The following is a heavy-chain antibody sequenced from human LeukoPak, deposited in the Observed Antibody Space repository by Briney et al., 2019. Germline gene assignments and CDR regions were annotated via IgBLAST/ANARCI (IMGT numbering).Heavy chain of an antibody. CDR2: IQNDGSKK. D-gene: IGHD2-2*01. Sequence: GRSLTLSCVASGFTLRTYGMHWVRQAPGKGLDWVAGIQNDGSKKYYADSVKGRFTISREDSKNTLYLQMNSLRAEDTAVYYCARDPRLNIVVVPASPYYYYYGMDVWGQGTTVTVSS. CDR1: GFTLRTYG. J-gene: IGHJ6*02. V-gene: IGHV3-33*01. CDR3: ARDPRLNIVVVPASPYYYYYGMDV.